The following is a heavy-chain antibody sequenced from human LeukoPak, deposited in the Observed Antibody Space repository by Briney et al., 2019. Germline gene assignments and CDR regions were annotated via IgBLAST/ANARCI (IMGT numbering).Heavy chain of an antibody. D-gene: IGHD3-10*01. V-gene: IGHV6-1*01. CDR1: GDSVSSNSVD. Sequence: SQTLSLTCPISGDSVSSNSVDWNWIRQSPSRGLEWLGRTFYRSKWYNYYAVSVKSRITVSPDTSKNQFSLQLDSVTPEDTAVYYCARGSLYSFDIWGQGTMVTVSS. CDR3: ARGSLYSFDI. CDR2: TFYRSKWYN. J-gene: IGHJ3*02.